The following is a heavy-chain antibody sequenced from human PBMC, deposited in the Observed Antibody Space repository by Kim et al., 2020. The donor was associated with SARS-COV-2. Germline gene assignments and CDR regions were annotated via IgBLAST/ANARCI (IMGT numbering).Heavy chain of an antibody. D-gene: IGHD3-3*01. Sequence: GGSLRLSCAASGFTFDDYAMHWVRQAPGKGLEWVSGISWNSGSIGYADSVKGRVTISRDNAKNSLYLQMNSLRAEDTALYYCAKDMRSSWSGYIPPYYY. CDR3: AKDMRSSWSGYIPPYYY. CDR1: GFTFDDYA. CDR2: ISWNSGSI. J-gene: IGHJ6*01. V-gene: IGHV3-9*01.